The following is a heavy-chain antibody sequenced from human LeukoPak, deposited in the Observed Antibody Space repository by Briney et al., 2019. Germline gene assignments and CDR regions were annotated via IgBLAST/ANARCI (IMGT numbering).Heavy chain of an antibody. J-gene: IGHJ5*02. CDR3: ARGADGVSSNSRGWFDP. CDR2: ISTSSSYI. CDR1: VFTFSSHN. Sequence: GGSLRLSCAAAVFTFSSHNMNWVHQAPGKGLEWVSSISTSSSYIYYADSVKGRFTISRDNAKNSLYLQMNSLRAEDTAVYYCARGADGVSSNSRGWFDPWGQGTLVTVSS. D-gene: IGHD2-15*01. V-gene: IGHV3-21*01.